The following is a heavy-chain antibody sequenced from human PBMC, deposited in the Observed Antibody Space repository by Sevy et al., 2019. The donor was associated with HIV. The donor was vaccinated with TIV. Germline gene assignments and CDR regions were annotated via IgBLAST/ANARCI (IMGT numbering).Heavy chain of an antibody. Sequence: GGYLRLSCAASGFTFSSYAMSWVRQAPGKGLEWVSAISGSGGSTYYADSVKGRFTISRDNSKNSLYVQMNSLRAEDTAVYFCAKGYCSGGSCPRDYYYYGMDVWGQGTTVTVSS. D-gene: IGHD2-15*01. V-gene: IGHV3-23*01. CDR3: AKGYCSGGSCPRDYYYYGMDV. CDR2: ISGSGGST. J-gene: IGHJ6*02. CDR1: GFTFSSYA.